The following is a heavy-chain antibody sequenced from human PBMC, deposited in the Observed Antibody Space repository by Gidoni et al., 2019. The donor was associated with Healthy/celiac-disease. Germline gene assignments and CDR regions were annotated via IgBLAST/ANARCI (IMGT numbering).Heavy chain of an antibody. CDR1: GYSFTSYW. D-gene: IGHD3-10*01. CDR3: ARPGTWYYYGSGSPQYAFDI. V-gene: IGHV5-10-1*01. J-gene: IGHJ3*02. CDR2: IDPSDSYT. Sequence: ELQLVQSGAAVKKPGESLRISCKGSGYSFTSYWLSWVRQMPGKCLEWMGRIDPSDSYTKYSPYLQGHVTISADKSISTAYLQWSSLKASDTAMYYCARPGTWYYYGSGSPQYAFDIWGQGTMVTVSS.